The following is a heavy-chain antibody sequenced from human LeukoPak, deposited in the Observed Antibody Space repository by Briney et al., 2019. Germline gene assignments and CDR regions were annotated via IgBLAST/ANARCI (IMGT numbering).Heavy chain of an antibody. Sequence: PGGSLRLSCAASGFTFDDYAMHWVRQAPGKGLEWVSGISWNSGSIGYADSVKGRFTISRDNAKNSLYLQMNSLRAEDTALYYCAKIPAYGDYEGAFDIWGQGTMVTVSS. CDR1: GFTFDDYA. V-gene: IGHV3-9*01. CDR2: ISWNSGSI. J-gene: IGHJ3*02. D-gene: IGHD4-17*01. CDR3: AKIPAYGDYEGAFDI.